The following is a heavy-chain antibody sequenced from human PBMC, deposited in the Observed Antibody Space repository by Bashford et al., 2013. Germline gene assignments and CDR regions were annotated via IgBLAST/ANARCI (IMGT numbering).Heavy chain of an antibody. D-gene: IGHD3-10*01. CDR3: ARAMVRVWYYMDV. J-gene: IGHJ6*03. Sequence: VRQASTGRGWSGSQLLVVVVVAPYYADSVKGRFTISRDNSKNTLYLQMNSLRAEDTAVYYCARAMVRVWYYMDVWGKGTTVTVSS. CDR2: LVVVVVAP. V-gene: IGHV3-23*01.